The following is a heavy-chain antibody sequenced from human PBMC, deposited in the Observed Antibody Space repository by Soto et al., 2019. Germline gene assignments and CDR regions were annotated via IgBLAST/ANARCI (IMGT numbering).Heavy chain of an antibody. CDR3: ARPPRGYSYGLVDY. J-gene: IGHJ4*02. CDR1: EESSTSWW. Sequence: CKVGEESSTSWWIGRVSKKPGKGLEWMGITYPGDSDTRHSPSFQGQATISADKSISTAYLQWSSLKASDTAMYYCARPPRGYSYGLVDYWGQRTLVSVPA. D-gene: IGHD5-18*01. CDR2: TYPGDSDT. V-gene: IGHV5-51*01.